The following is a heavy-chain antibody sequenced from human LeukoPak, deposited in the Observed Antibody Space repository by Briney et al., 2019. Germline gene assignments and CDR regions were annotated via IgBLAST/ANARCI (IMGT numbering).Heavy chain of an antibody. V-gene: IGHV3-53*01. CDR2: IYSGGNT. CDR3: ARDQGAAAGN. Sequence: TGGSLRLSCAASGFTFSSYAMSWVRQAPGKGLEWVSVIYSGGNTFYADSVKGRFTISRDDSKNMLYLQMNNLRAEDTAVYYCARDQGAAAGNWGQGTLVAVSS. CDR1: GFTFSSYA. J-gene: IGHJ4*02. D-gene: IGHD6-13*01.